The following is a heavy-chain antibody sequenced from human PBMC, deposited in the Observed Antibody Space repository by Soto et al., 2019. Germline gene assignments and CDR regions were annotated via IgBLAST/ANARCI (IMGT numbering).Heavy chain of an antibody. J-gene: IGHJ6*02. CDR3: ARGSEGYCSSTSCYYYYGMDV. CDR1: GDTLGRYW. Sequence: GESLKISCKDSGDTLGRYWITWVRQMPGKGLEWMGIIYPGDSDTRYSPSFQGQVTISADKSISTAYLQWSSLKASDTAMYYCARGSEGYCSSTSCYYYYGMDVWGQGTTVTVSS. CDR2: IYPGDSDT. D-gene: IGHD2-2*01. V-gene: IGHV5-51*01.